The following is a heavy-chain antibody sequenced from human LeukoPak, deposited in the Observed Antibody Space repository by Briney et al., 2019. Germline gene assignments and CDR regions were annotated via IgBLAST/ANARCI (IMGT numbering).Heavy chain of an antibody. D-gene: IGHD6-13*01. CDR2: IYSGGST. J-gene: IGHJ4*02. CDR1: GFTVSSNY. CDR3: AKGGSSWSESEDY. V-gene: IGHV3-53*01. Sequence: GGSLRLSCAASGFTVSSNYMSWVRQAPGKGLEWVSVIYSGGSTYYADSVKGRFTISRDNSKNTLYLQMNSLRAEDTAIYYCAKGGSSWSESEDYWGQGTLVTVSS.